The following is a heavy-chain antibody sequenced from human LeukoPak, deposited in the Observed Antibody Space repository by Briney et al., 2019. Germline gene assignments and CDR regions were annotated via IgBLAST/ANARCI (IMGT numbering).Heavy chain of an antibody. CDR3: AREIVGAIKSYFDY. CDR2: IRQDGGLK. V-gene: IGHV3-7*01. D-gene: IGHD1-26*01. Sequence: GGSLRLSCTASGFTFSNYWMSWVRQAPGKGLEGVANIRQDGGLKHYVDSVKGRFTISRDNAENSLYLQMNSLRAEDTAVYYCAREIVGAIKSYFDYWGQGTLVTASS. CDR1: GFTFSNYW. J-gene: IGHJ4*02.